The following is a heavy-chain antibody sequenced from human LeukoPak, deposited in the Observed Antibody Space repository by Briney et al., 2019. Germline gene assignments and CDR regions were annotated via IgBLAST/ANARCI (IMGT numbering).Heavy chain of an antibody. CDR2: IYYSEST. D-gene: IGHD5-18*01. J-gene: IGHJ4*02. CDR1: SRSISSYY. CDR3: ARAGGDTAMVTVDY. V-gene: IGHV4-59*01. Sequence: SETVSLTCTVPSRSISSYYWSWLRQPPGKGREWIGYIYYSESTNYEPSLKSRVSISVDTSKNQFSLKLSSVTAADTAVYYCARAGGDTAMVTVDYWGQGTLVTVSS.